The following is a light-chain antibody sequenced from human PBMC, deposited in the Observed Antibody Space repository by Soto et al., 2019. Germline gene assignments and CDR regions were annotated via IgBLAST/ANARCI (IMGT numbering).Light chain of an antibody. CDR2: DAS. J-gene: IGKJ4*01. Sequence: EIVLTQSPATLSLSPGEGATLSCRASQSVSSYLAWYQQKPGQAPRLLIYDASNRATGIPARFSGSGSGTDFTLTISRLEPEDFAMYFCQHYGSSPPALTFGGGTKVDIK. V-gene: IGKV3-20*01. CDR3: QHYGSSPPALT. CDR1: QSVSSY.